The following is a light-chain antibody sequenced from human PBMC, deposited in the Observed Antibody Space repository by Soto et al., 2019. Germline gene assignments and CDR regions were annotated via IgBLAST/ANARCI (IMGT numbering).Light chain of an antibody. CDR2: DDD. CDR1: SSNLGGNS. Sequence: QPVMSQPPSESAAPGQRVTISCSGSSSNLGGNSVSSYQQLPGTAPKLLIYDDDQRPSGIPDQFSGSNSGTSCTLGINGFRTVDEADYYCGSWDSSQSAYVFGTGTQLTV. V-gene: IGLV1-51*01. CDR3: GSWDSSQSAYV. J-gene: IGLJ1*01.